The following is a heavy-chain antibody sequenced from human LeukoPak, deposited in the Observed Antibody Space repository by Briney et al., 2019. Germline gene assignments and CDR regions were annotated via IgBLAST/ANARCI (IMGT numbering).Heavy chain of an antibody. CDR1: GFTFSSYG. D-gene: IGHD5-18*01. CDR3: ARDLSGVTGYTYGRGIDY. J-gene: IGHJ4*02. V-gene: IGHV3-23*01. Sequence: GGSLRLSCAASGFTFSSYGMSCVRQDPGKGLEWVSAISGSGGSTYYADSVKGRFTISRDNSKNTLYLQMNSLRAEDTAVYYCARDLSGVTGYTYGRGIDYWGQGTLVTVSS. CDR2: ISGSGGST.